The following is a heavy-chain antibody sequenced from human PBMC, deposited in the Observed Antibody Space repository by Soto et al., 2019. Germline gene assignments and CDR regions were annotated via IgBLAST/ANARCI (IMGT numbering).Heavy chain of an antibody. Sequence: GGSLRLSCAASGFTFSSYGMHWVRQAPGKGLEWVAVISYDGSNKYYADSVKGRFTISRDNSKNTLYLQMNSLRAEDTAVYYCARRSGSPGYFDYWGQGALVTVSS. CDR2: ISYDGSNK. J-gene: IGHJ4*02. D-gene: IGHD3-10*01. CDR1: GFTFSSYG. V-gene: IGHV3-30*03. CDR3: ARRSGSPGYFDY.